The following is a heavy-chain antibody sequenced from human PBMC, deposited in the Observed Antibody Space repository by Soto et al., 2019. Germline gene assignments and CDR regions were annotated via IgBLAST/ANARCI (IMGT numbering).Heavy chain of an antibody. CDR3: ASQTSGYYYYGMDV. J-gene: IGHJ6*02. CDR2: ISSSSTYI. Sequence: EVQLVESGGGLVKPGGSLRLSCAASGFTFSSYSMNWVRQAPGKGLEWVSSISSSSTYIYYADSVQGRFTISRDNAKNSLCLQMNSLSAEDTAVYYCASQTSGYYYYGMDVWGQGTTVTVSS. V-gene: IGHV3-21*01. CDR1: GFTFSSYS.